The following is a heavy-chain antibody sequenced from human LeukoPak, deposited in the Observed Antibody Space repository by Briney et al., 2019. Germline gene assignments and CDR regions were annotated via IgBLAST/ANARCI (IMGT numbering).Heavy chain of an antibody. J-gene: IGHJ6*04. CDR2: ISSSGSTI. Sequence: GGSLRLSCAASGFTFSSYEMNWVRQAPGKGLEWVSYISSSGSTIYYADSVKGRFTISRDNAKNSLYLQMNSLRAEDTAVYYCARDPGREDFYGMYVWGKGTTVTVSS. V-gene: IGHV3-48*03. D-gene: IGHD1-26*01. CDR1: GFTFSSYE. CDR3: ARDPGREDFYGMYV.